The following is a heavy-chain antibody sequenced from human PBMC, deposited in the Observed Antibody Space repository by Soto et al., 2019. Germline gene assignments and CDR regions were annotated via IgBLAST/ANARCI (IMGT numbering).Heavy chain of an antibody. V-gene: IGHV1-2*04. CDR1: GYTFTGYY. CDR2: INPNSGDT. D-gene: IGHD4-4*01. CDR3: ARGCLHDYSTVDY. J-gene: IGHJ4*02. Sequence: QVQLVQSGAEVRKPGASVKVSCKASGYTFTGYYIHWVRQAPGQGLEWMGWINPNSGDTNYAQKFQAWVTMTRDTSISTAYMDLSRLKSDDTALYYCARGCLHDYSTVDYWGQGTLVTVS.